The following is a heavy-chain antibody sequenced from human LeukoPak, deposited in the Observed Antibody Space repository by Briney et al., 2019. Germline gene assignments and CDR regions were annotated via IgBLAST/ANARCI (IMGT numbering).Heavy chain of an antibody. V-gene: IGHV3-23*01. CDR2: ISGSGGST. Sequence: GGSLRLSWAASGFTFSSYAMSWVRQAPGKGLEWVSTISGSGGSTYYADSVKGRFTISRDNSKNTLYLLMNSLRAEDTAVYYCARPDPPLILEWPAPYFDYWGQGTLVTVSS. J-gene: IGHJ4*02. CDR3: ARPDPPLILEWPAPYFDY. D-gene: IGHD3-3*01. CDR1: GFTFSSYA.